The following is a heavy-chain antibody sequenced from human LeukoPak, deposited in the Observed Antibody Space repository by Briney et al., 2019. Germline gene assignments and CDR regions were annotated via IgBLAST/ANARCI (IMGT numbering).Heavy chain of an antibody. CDR2: IKEDGSDK. Sequence: GGSLRLSCAASGFTFSSFWMSWLRQAPGKGLEWVANIKEDGSDKYYVDSVKGRFTISRDNTKNSLYLQVNSLRAEDTAVYYCAISEDHAFDYWGQGTLVTVSS. J-gene: IGHJ4*02. D-gene: IGHD2-8*01. V-gene: IGHV3-7*01. CDR1: GFTFSSFW. CDR3: AISEDHAFDY.